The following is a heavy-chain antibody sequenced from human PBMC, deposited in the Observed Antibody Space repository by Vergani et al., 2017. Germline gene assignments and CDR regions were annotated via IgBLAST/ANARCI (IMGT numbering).Heavy chain of an antibody. CDR3: TTALTGIYTHDYRSGDDFEY. CDR2: IKSKTDGGTT. V-gene: IGHV3-15*01. J-gene: IGHJ4*02. Sequence: VQLQESGPGLVKPSETLSLTCTVSGGSISSGDYYWSWIRQPPGKGLEWVGRIKSKTDGGTTDYAAPVKGRFTISRDDSKNTLYLQMNSLKTEDTAVYYCTTALTGIYTHDYRSGDDFEYWGQGTLVTVSS. D-gene: IGHD1-14*01. CDR1: GGSISSGDYY.